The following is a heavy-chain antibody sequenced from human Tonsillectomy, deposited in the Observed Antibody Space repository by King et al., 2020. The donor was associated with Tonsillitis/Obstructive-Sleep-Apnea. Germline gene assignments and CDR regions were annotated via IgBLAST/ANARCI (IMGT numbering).Heavy chain of an antibody. Sequence: LVESGGGLVQPGRSLRLSCTASGFTFGDYAMSWVRQAPGKGPEWVGFIRSKAYGGTTDYAASVKGRFTISRDDSKSIAYLQMNSLKAEDTGVYYCTRDYVGYSYGSYGMDVWGQGTTVTVSS. CDR1: GFTFGDYA. CDR3: TRDYVGYSYGSYGMDV. CDR2: IRSKAYGGTT. D-gene: IGHD5-18*01. J-gene: IGHJ6*02. V-gene: IGHV3-49*04.